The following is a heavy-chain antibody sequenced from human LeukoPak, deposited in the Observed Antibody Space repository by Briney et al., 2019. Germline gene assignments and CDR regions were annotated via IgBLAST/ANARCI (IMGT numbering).Heavy chain of an antibody. V-gene: IGHV4-61*01. D-gene: IGHD3-22*01. CDR3: ARGLDYYDSSGYYYDY. CDR2: IYYSGST. CDR1: GGSVSSSSYY. J-gene: IGHJ4*02. Sequence: SETLSLTCFVSGGSVSSSSYYWSWIRQPPGKGLEWIGYIYYSGSTNYNPSLKSRVTISVDTSKNQFSLKLSSVTAADTAVYYCARGLDYYDSSGYYYDYWGQGTLVTVSS.